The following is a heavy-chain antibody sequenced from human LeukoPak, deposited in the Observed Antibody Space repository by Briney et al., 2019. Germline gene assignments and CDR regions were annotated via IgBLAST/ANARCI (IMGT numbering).Heavy chain of an antibody. Sequence: SETLSLTCAVYGGSFSGYYWSWIRQPPGKGLEWIGEINHSGSTNYNPSLKSRVTISVDTSKNQFSLKLSSVTAADTAVYYCARIHRVATLSHHYYYGMDVWGQGTTVTVSS. J-gene: IGHJ6*02. CDR2: INHSGST. D-gene: IGHD5-12*01. CDR3: ARIHRVATLSHHYYYGMDV. V-gene: IGHV4-34*01. CDR1: GGSFSGYY.